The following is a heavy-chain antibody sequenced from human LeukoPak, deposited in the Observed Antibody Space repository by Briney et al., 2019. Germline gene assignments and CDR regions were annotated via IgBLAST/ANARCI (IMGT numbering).Heavy chain of an antibody. CDR3: AKRGESCSSTNCLKYYFDY. CDR2: IGGGGVDT. CDR1: GFTFSSFA. V-gene: IGHV3-23*01. J-gene: IGHJ4*02. Sequence: GGSLRLSCAASGFTFSSFAMSWVRQAPGKGLEWVSAIGGGGVDTYYADSVKGRFTISRDNSKNTLYLQMNSLRADDTAVYYCAKRGESCSSTNCLKYYFDYWGQGTLVTVSS. D-gene: IGHD2-2*01.